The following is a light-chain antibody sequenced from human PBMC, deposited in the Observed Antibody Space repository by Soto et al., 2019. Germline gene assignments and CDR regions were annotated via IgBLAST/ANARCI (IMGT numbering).Light chain of an antibody. Sequence: DIQMPQSPPTLSASVGDRVTITCRASQSIRHYLAWYQQMPGKAPKLLIYGASTLQSGVPSRFSGSGSGTEFTLTISNLQPDDFGTYFCQHHNSYSQTFGQGTKVDIK. J-gene: IGKJ1*01. CDR1: QSIRHY. CDR3: QHHNSYSQT. V-gene: IGKV1-5*01. CDR2: GAS.